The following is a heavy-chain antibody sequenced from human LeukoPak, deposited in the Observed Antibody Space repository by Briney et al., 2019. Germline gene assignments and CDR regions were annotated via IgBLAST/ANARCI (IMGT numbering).Heavy chain of an antibody. Sequence: GGSLRLSCAASGFTFSSYGMHWVRQAPGKGLEWVSYISSSSSTIYYADSVKGRFTISRDNAKNSLYLQMNSLRAEDTAVYYCARTWFGELLPPHFDYWGQGTLVTVSS. CDR3: ARTWFGELLPPHFDY. V-gene: IGHV3-48*04. CDR1: GFTFSSYG. D-gene: IGHD3-10*01. J-gene: IGHJ4*02. CDR2: ISSSSSTI.